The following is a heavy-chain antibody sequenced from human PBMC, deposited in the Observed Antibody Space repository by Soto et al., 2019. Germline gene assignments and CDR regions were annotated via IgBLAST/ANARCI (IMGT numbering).Heavy chain of an antibody. CDR1: GFSLSTSGVG. J-gene: IGHJ4*02. Sequence: QITLKESGPTLVKPTQTLTLTCTFSGFSLSTSGVGVGWIRQPPGKALEWLALIYWDDDKRYSPSLKSRLTITKDTSKNQGVLTMTNMDPVETATYFCANRPGGIARAGPFDYLGQGNLVNVSS. CDR2: IYWDDDK. CDR3: ANRPGGIARAGPFDY. V-gene: IGHV2-5*02. D-gene: IGHD6-13*01.